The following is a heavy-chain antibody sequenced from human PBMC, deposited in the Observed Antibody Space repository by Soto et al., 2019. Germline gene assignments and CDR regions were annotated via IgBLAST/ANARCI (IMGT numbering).Heavy chain of an antibody. J-gene: IGHJ4*02. Sequence: GGSLRLSCAASGLIFSYYGFHWVRQAPGKGLEWVAAVSYDGSKTYYADSVKGRFTISRDDSKNTLYLQMDSLSDEDTAVYFCAKGFTGHINVWYLFDYWGQGTLVTVSS. D-gene: IGHD3-16*01. CDR3: AKGFTGHINVWYLFDY. CDR1: GLIFSYYG. V-gene: IGHV3-30*18. CDR2: VSYDGSKT.